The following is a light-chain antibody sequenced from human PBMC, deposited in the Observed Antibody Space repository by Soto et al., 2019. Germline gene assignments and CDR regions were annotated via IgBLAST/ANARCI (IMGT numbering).Light chain of an antibody. CDR3: QTRGT. Sequence: QSVVTQSPSASASLGASVKLTCTLSSGHSSYAIAWHQQQPEKGPRYLMKLNSDGSHSKGDGIPDRFSGSSSGAERYLTISSLQSEDEADYYCQTRGTFGGGTKLTVL. V-gene: IGLV4-69*01. J-gene: IGLJ2*01. CDR2: LNSDGSH. CDR1: SGHSSYA.